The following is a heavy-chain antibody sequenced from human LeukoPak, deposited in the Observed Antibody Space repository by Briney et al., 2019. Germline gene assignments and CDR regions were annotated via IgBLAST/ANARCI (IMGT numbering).Heavy chain of an antibody. Sequence: GGSLRLSCAASGFTLSSCGMHWVRQAPGKGLEGVAVTSNDGTNKYYADSVKGRFTISRDNSKNTVYLQMNSLRVEDTAVYYCAKAGYYDSSGYYYYFDSWGQGTLVTVSS. CDR2: TSNDGTNK. J-gene: IGHJ4*02. V-gene: IGHV3-30*18. D-gene: IGHD3-22*01. CDR1: GFTLSSCG. CDR3: AKAGYYDSSGYYYYFDS.